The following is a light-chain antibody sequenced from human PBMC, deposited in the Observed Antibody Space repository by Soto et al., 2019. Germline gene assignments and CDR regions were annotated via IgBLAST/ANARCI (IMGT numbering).Light chain of an antibody. V-gene: IGKV3-15*01. Sequence: EIVMTQSPATLSVSPGERATLSCRASQRVSRNLAWYQQKPGQAPRLLIYDASTRATGIPDRFSGSGSETEFTLTISSLQSEDYAVYWCQQYDSSPRTFGQGTKVEIK. CDR1: QRVSRN. CDR2: DAS. CDR3: QQYDSSPRT. J-gene: IGKJ1*01.